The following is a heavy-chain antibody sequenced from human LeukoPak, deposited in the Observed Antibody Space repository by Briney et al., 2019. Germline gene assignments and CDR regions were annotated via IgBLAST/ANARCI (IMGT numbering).Heavy chain of an antibody. J-gene: IGHJ5*02. CDR3: ARDCSGGSCYSEAPRPHWFDP. CDR2: ISAYIGNT. CDR1: GYTFTSYG. D-gene: IGHD2-15*01. V-gene: IGHV1-18*04. Sequence: ASVKVSCKASGYTFTSYGISWVRQAPGQGREWMGWISAYIGNTNYAQKLQGRVTMTTDTSTSTAYMELRSLRSDDTAVYYCARDCSGGSCYSEAPRPHWFDPWGQGTLVTVSS.